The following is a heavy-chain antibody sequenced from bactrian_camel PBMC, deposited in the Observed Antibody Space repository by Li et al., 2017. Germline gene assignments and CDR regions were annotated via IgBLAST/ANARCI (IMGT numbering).Heavy chain of an antibody. J-gene: IGHJ4*01. CDR3: AADRRWLAYGASWSAPSAYNY. V-gene: IGHV3S55*01. Sequence: HVQLVESGGGSVQTTGSLRLSCAASTLTDLCMAWFRQAPGNGREGVAYISKLHLTHYEDSVKGRFTISKDNAKNTVSLEMTSLIPEDTAVYYCAADRRWLAYGASWSAPSAYNYWGQGTQVTVS. D-gene: IGHD6*01. CDR2: ISKLHLT. CDR1: TLTDLC.